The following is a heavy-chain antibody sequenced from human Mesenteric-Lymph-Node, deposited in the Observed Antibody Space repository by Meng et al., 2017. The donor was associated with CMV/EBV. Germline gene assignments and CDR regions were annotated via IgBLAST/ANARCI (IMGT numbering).Heavy chain of an antibody. CDR1: AFSVSSNY. CDR3: VRDQLVSSSYYYFYGIDV. J-gene: IGHJ6*02. CDR2: IFTGGNT. D-gene: IGHD6-13*01. V-gene: IGHV3-53*05. Sequence: GESLKISCAASAFSVSSNYMSWVRQAPGKGLEWVSGIFTGGNTYYADSVKGRFTISRDSSKNTLFLQMNSLRPDDTAVYYCVRDQLVSSSYYYFYGIDVWGQGTTVTVSS.